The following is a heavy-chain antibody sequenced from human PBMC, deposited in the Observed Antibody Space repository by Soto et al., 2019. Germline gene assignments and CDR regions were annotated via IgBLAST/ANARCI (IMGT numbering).Heavy chain of an antibody. CDR3: ARYPRPEY. CDR2: IYYTGST. V-gene: IGHV4-59*08. CDR1: GGSISGYY. J-gene: IGHJ4*02. Sequence: PSETLSLTCTVSGGSISGYYWSWIRQPPGKRLEWIGYIYYTGSTNYNPSLRSRVTISIDTSKNQFSLKLSSVTAADTAVYYCARYPRPEYWRQGTPVTVTS.